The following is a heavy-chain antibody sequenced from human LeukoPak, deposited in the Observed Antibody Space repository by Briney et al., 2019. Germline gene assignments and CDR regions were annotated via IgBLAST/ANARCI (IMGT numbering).Heavy chain of an antibody. Sequence: PGGSLRLSCAASGFTFSSYAMSWVRQAPGKGLEWVSAISGSGGSTYYADSVKGRFTISRDNSKNTLYLQMNSLRAEDTAVYYCANTDSSSWYKIWFDPWGQGTLVTVSS. V-gene: IGHV3-23*01. CDR3: ANTDSSSWYKIWFDP. CDR1: GFTFSSYA. D-gene: IGHD6-13*01. CDR2: ISGSGGST. J-gene: IGHJ5*02.